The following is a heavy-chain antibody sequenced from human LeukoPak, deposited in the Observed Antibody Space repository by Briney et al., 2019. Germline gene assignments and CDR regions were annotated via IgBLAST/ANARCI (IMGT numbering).Heavy chain of an antibody. D-gene: IGHD2-15*01. CDR1: GGSINNYY. Sequence: PSETLSLTCTVSGGSINNYYWSWIRQPPGKGLEWIGYIYYSGSTNYNPSLKSRVTISVDTSTNQFSLKLSSVTAADTAVYYCARMSKEYCSGGSCYSTFYYYYYGMDVWGQGTTVTVSS. CDR3: ARMSKEYCSGGSCYSTFYYYYYGMDV. J-gene: IGHJ6*02. V-gene: IGHV4-59*12. CDR2: IYYSGST.